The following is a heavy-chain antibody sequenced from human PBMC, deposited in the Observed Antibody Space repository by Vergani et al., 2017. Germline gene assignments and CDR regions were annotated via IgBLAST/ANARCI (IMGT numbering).Heavy chain of an antibody. V-gene: IGHV4-59*12. J-gene: IGHJ5*02. CDR3: ARGIREDSSNWFDP. CDR2: IYYSGST. D-gene: IGHD6-6*01. CDR1: GGSISSYY. Sequence: QVQLQESGPGLVKPSETLSLTCTVSGGSISSYYWSWIRQPPGKGLEWIGYIYYSGSTNYNPSLKSRVTISVDTSKNQFSLKLSSVTAADTAVYYCARGIREDSSNWFDPWGQGTLVTVSS.